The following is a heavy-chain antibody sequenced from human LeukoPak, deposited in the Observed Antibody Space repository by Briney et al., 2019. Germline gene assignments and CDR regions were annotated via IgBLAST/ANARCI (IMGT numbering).Heavy chain of an antibody. D-gene: IGHD6-13*01. CDR2: IYYSGST. Sequence: SETLSLTCTVSGGSISSYYWSWIRQPPGKGLEWIGYIYYSGSTNYNPSLKSRVTISVDTSTNQFSLKLSSVTAADTAVYYCARRGTYSSSWYGDYWGQGTLVTVSS. CDR1: GGSISSYY. CDR3: ARRGTYSSSWYGDY. V-gene: IGHV4-59*08. J-gene: IGHJ4*02.